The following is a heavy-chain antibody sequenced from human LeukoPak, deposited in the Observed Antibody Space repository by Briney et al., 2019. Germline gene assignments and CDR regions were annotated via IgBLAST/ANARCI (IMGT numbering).Heavy chain of an antibody. CDR3: ARIGERRYSGSLDFDY. CDR1: GFTFNNNW. J-gene: IGHJ4*02. Sequence: PGGSLRLSCAASGFTFNNNWMTWVRQAPGKGLEWVATVKKDASEKYYVDSVKGRFTISRDNAKNSLYLQMNSLRVEGTAVYYCARIGERRYSGSLDFDYWGQGTLVTVSS. D-gene: IGHD1-26*01. V-gene: IGHV3-7*01. CDR2: VKKDASEK.